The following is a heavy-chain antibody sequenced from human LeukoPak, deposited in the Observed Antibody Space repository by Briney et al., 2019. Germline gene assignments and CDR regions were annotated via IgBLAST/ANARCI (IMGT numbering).Heavy chain of an antibody. CDR2: ISGSGGST. D-gene: IGHD5-18*01. CDR1: GFTFSSHW. Sequence: GGSLRLSCAASGFTFSSHWMTWVRQAPGKGLEWVSAISGSGGSTYYADSVKGRFTISRDNSKNTLYLQMNSLRAEDTAVYYCAKESAAMASYYFDYWGQGTLVTVSS. V-gene: IGHV3-23*01. CDR3: AKESAAMASYYFDY. J-gene: IGHJ4*02.